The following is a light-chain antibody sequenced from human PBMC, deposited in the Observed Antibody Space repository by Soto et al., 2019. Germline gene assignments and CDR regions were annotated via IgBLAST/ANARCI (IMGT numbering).Light chain of an antibody. V-gene: IGKV3-11*01. Sequence: EILLTQSPATLSLSPGARATLSCRASQSVSTFLAWYQQKPGQAPRLLIYDASNKATGIPPRFSGSGSGTDFSLVISSLEPEDFAVYYCLQRSHWPYTFGQGTSLEIK. J-gene: IGKJ2*01. CDR3: LQRSHWPYT. CDR1: QSVSTF. CDR2: DAS.